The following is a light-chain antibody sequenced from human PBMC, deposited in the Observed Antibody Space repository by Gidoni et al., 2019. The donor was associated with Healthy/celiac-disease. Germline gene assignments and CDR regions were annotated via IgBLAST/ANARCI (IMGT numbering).Light chain of an antibody. CDR3: CSYAGSYTR. CDR1: SSDVGGSNY. V-gene: IGLV2-11*01. Sequence: QSALTQPRSVSGSPGQSVTISCTGTSSDVGGSNYVSWYQQHPGKAPKLMIYDVSKRPSGVPDRFSGSKSGNTASLTISGLQAEDEADYYCCSYAGSYTRFGGGTKLTVL. J-gene: IGLJ2*01. CDR2: DVS.